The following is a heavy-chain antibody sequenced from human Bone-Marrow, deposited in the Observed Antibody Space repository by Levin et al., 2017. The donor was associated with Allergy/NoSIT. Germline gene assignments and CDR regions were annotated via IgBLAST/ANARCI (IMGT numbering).Heavy chain of an antibody. V-gene: IGHV3-23*01. CDR3: AKDREIYSYGFGSFDY. D-gene: IGHD5-18*01. J-gene: IGHJ4*02. CDR2: VGDFGEAT. CDR1: GFTYHKYA. Sequence: GGSLRLSCVASGFTYHKYAMSWVRRAPGKGLEWVSAVGDFGEATYYADSVKGRFSISRDNSMNTVYLQINTLRAEDTGLYYCAKDREIYSYGFGSFDYWGQGVQVTVSS.